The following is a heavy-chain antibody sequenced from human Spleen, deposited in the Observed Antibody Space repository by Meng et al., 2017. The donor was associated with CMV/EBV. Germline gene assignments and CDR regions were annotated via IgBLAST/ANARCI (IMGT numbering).Heavy chain of an antibody. J-gene: IGHJ4*02. CDR2: ISSSSSYI. V-gene: IGHV3-21*01. CDR1: GFTFSTYT. CDR3: ARDNRSPGYDY. Sequence: GESLKISCAASGFTFSTYTMNWVRQAPGKGLEWVSSISSSSSYIYYADSVKGRFTISRDNAKNSLYLQMNGLRAEDTAVYYCARDNRSPGYDYWGQGTLVTVSS. D-gene: IGHD5-18*01.